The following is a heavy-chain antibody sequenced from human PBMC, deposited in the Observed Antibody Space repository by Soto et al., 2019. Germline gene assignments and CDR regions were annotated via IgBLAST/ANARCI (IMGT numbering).Heavy chain of an antibody. CDR3: ARRGSNSWSSFDY. V-gene: IGHV4-39*01. Sequence: SETLSLTCTVSGDSISSSYYWGWIRQPPGKGLEWIGIIYYGGSTYSNPSLKSRVTISVDTSKNQFSLNLSSVTAADTAVYYCARRGSNSWSSFDYWGQGTQVTVSS. J-gene: IGHJ4*02. CDR2: IYYGGST. CDR1: GDSISSSYY. D-gene: IGHD6-13*01.